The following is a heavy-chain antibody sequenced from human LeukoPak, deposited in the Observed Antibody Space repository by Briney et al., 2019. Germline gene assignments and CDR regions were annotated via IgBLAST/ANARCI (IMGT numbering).Heavy chain of an antibody. Sequence: GSGKVPCQVSGTPLPQLSMHWVRQAPGKGLEWMGGFDPEDGETIYAQKFQGRVTMTENTSTDTAYMELSSLRSEDTAVYYCATDNLNYYDSSGLGGLDYWGQGTLVTVSS. V-gene: IGHV1-24*01. CDR3: ATDNLNYYDSSGLGGLDY. CDR1: GTPLPQLS. D-gene: IGHD3-22*01. J-gene: IGHJ4*02. CDR2: FDPEDGET.